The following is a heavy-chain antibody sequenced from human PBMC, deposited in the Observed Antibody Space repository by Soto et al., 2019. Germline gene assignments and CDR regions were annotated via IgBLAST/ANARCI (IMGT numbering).Heavy chain of an antibody. Sequence: GGSLRLSCGTSGFTFPFFDMHWVRQAPGKGLEWVAMISRDGKTKDYVDSVRGRFTLSRDYSRNILFLQMDSLRADDTALYYCTTWLTAHFDYWGRGTQVTVSS. D-gene: IGHD2-21*02. V-gene: IGHV3-30*03. J-gene: IGHJ4*02. CDR3: TTWLTAHFDY. CDR1: GFTFPFFD. CDR2: ISRDGKTK.